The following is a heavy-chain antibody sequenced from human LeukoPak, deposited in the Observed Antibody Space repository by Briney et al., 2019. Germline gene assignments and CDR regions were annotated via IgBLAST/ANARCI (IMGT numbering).Heavy chain of an antibody. V-gene: IGHV4-59*12. CDR2: IYYSGST. J-gene: IGHJ1*01. D-gene: IGHD1-26*01. CDR1: GGSISSDY. CDR3: ARGRSYYSAEYFQH. Sequence: SETLSLTCTVSGGSISSDYWRWVRQPPGKGLEWIGYIYYSGSTNYNPSLKSRVTISVDTSKNQFSLKLSSVTAADTAVYYCARGRSYYSAEYFQHWGQGTLVTVSS.